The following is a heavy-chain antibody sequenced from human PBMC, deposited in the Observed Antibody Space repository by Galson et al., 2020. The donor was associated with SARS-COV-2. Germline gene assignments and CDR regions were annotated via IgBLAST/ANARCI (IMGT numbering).Heavy chain of an antibody. V-gene: IGHV2-5*02. J-gene: IGHJ5*02. Sequence: SGPTLVKPTQTLTLTCTVSGFSLSTSEVGVAWIRKPPGKALEWLALIYWDEDSRYSPSLKNRLTITKDTSKSQVVLTMTDMDPVDTATYYCAHSSLVNWFDPWGQGTLVTVSS. CDR2: IYWDEDS. CDR1: GFSLSTSEVG. CDR3: AHSSLVNWFDP. D-gene: IGHD2-8*02.